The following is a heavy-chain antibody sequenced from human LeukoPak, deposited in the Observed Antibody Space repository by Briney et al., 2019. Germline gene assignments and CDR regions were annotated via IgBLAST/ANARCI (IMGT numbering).Heavy chain of an antibody. CDR3: APYFPDRGS. V-gene: IGHV3-7*01. Sequence: GGSLRLSCAASGFTFSSYWMSWVRQAPGKGLEWVANINRDASEKNYVDSVKGRFTISRDNAKNSLYLQMNNLRAEDTAVYYCAPYFPDRGSWGQGTLVTVSS. CDR1: GFTFSSYW. J-gene: IGHJ5*02. CDR2: INRDASEK. D-gene: IGHD2/OR15-2a*01.